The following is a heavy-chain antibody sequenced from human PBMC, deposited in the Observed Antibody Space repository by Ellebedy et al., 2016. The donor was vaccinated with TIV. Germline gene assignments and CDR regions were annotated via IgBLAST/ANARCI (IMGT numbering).Heavy chain of an antibody. CDR3: ARDHSRGGDPGY. CDR1: GFTFSSYG. Sequence: GGSLRLXCAASGFTFSSYGMHWVRQAPGEGLEWVAVIWYDGSNKYYADSVKGRFTISRDNSKNTLYLQMNSLRAEDTAVYYCARDHSRGGDPGYWGQGTLVTVSS. V-gene: IGHV3-33*01. D-gene: IGHD2-21*02. J-gene: IGHJ4*02. CDR2: IWYDGSNK.